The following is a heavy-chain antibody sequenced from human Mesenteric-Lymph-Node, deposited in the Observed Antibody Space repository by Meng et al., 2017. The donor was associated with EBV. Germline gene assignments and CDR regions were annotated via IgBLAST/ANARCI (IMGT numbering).Heavy chain of an antibody. V-gene: IGHV4-4*02. Sequence: PRASGTGRGKPSGTRPLTCAFSGCPISSSNWWSWVRQPPGKGLEWIGETYHSGSSNYNPSLESRVTMSVDKSKNQFSLKLRSVTAADTAVYYCARDGGGLWFGESKHFDSWGQGTLVTVSS. D-gene: IGHD3-10*01. CDR2: TYHSGSS. J-gene: IGHJ4*02. CDR3: ARDGGGLWFGESKHFDS. CDR1: GCPISSSNW.